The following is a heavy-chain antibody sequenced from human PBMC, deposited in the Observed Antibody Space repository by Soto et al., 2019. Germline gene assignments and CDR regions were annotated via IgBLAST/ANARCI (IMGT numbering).Heavy chain of an antibody. CDR2: IIRSGDAM. CDR3: ARDLKGYDNAFDI. V-gene: IGHV3-11*01. CDR1: GFTFSDYY. D-gene: IGHD5-12*01. Sequence: QLQLVESGGGLVKPGGSLRLSCAASGFTFSDYYMTWIRQAPGKGLECVSYIIRSGDAMNYADSVKGRFTISRDDAKNSMYLHMNSLRTEDTAVYYCARDLKGYDNAFDIWGQGTIVTVSS. J-gene: IGHJ3*02.